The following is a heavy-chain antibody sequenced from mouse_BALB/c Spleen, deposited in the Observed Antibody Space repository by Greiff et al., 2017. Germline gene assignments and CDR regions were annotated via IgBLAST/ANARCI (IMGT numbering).Heavy chain of an antibody. V-gene: IGHV1-87*01. J-gene: IGHJ4*01. CDR3: ARKGDYYGYGAMDY. Sequence: VQLVESGAELARPGASVKLSCKASGYTFTSYWMQWVKQRPGQGLEWIGAIYPGDGDTRYTQKFKGKATLTADKSSSTAYMQLSSLASEDSAVYYCARKGDYYGYGAMDYWGQGTSVTVSS. CDR2: IYPGDGDT. CDR1: GYTFTSYW. D-gene: IGHD1-2*01.